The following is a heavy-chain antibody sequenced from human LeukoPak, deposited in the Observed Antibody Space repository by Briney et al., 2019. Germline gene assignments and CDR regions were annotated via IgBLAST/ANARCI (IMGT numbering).Heavy chain of an antibody. Sequence: SETLSLTCTVPGGSISSDYWSWIRQPPGKGLEWFAYIYYSWSTNYTPSLKRRVTISVDSSKTQFAQKLSPVTAAATAVYYCARDILSYGTRLLDYSGPGTLVTASS. CDR3: ARDILSYGTRLLDY. CDR1: GGSISSDY. CDR2: IYYSWST. D-gene: IGHD5-18*01. V-gene: IGHV4-59*01. J-gene: IGHJ4*02.